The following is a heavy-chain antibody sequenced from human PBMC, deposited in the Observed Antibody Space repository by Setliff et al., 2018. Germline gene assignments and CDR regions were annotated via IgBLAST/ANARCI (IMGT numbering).Heavy chain of an antibody. V-gene: IGHV4-31*03. CDR3: ARSPEVGATTYYYYYMDV. CDR2: IYYSGST. J-gene: IGHJ6*03. CDR1: GGSISSGGYY. Sequence: SETLSLTCTVSGGSISSGGYYWSWIRQHPGKGLEWIGYIYYSGSTYYNPSLKSRVTISVDTSKNQFSLKLSSVTAADTAVYYCARSPEVGATTYYYYYMDVWGKGTTVTVSS. D-gene: IGHD1-26*01.